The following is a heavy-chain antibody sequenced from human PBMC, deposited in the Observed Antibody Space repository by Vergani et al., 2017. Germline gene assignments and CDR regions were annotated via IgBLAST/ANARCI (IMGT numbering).Heavy chain of an antibody. CDR2: ISSSGSTI. D-gene: IGHD3-22*01. CDR1: GFTFSDYY. J-gene: IGHJ6*02. V-gene: IGHV3-11*01. Sequence: QVQLVESGGGLVKPGGSLRLSCAASGFTFSDYYMSWIRQAPGKGLEWVSYISSSGSTIYYADSVKGRFTISRDNAKNSLYLQMNSLRAEDTAVYYCARKHISNYDVSSGYYYMGYYYGMDVWGQGTTVTVSS. CDR3: ARKHISNYDVSSGYYYMGYYYGMDV.